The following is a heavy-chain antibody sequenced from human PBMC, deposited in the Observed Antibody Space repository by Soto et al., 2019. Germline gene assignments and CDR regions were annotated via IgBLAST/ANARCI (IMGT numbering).Heavy chain of an antibody. CDR3: AKGGAVKLPRYNWFDP. CDR1: GFTFRDYS. D-gene: IGHD2-15*01. CDR2: TTSKSTYI. V-gene: IGHV3-21*06. J-gene: IGHJ5*02. Sequence: GGSLRLSCAASGFTFRDYSLNWVRQAPGKGLEWVSSTTSKSTYIYYADSVKGRFTISRDNAKSSLYQQMDSLRADDTAVYFCAKGGAVKLPRYNWFDPWGQGVLVTVSS.